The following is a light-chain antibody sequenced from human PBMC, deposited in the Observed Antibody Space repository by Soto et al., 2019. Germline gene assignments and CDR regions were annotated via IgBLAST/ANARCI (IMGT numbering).Light chain of an antibody. J-gene: IGKJ4*01. CDR1: QSLLYSNGYNY. Sequence: DIVMTQSTLSLPVTPGEPASISCRSSQSLLYSNGYNYLDWYLQKPGQSPQLLIYLGSNRASGVPDRFSGSGSGTDFTLKISRVEAEDVGVYYCMQAVQTPLGFGGGTKVEIK. CDR2: LGS. V-gene: IGKV2-28*01. CDR3: MQAVQTPLG.